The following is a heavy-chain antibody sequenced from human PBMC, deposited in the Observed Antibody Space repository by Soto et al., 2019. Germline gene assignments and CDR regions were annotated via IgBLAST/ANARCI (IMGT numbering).Heavy chain of an antibody. V-gene: IGHV5-51*01. J-gene: IGHJ5*02. CDR2: IYPGDSDT. D-gene: IGHD3-3*01. CDR1: GYSFTSYW. Sequence: HGESLKISCKGSGYSFTSYWIAWVRQMPGKGLEWMGTIYPGDSDTRYSPSLQGQVTISADNSISTAYLEWSSLKASDTAMYYCAKSLDRTLEWFDPWGQGTLVTVSS. CDR3: AKSLDRTLEWFDP.